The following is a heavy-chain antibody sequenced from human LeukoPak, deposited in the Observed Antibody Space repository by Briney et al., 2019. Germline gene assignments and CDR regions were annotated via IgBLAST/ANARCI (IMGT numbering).Heavy chain of an antibody. CDR2: VSSNGDDT. D-gene: IGHD5-18*01. J-gene: IGHJ4*02. Sequence: PGGSLRLPCSASGFSFSSYALHRVRQAPGKGLEYVSAVSSNGDDTYYADSVKGRFTISRDNSKNTLYLQMSSLRTEDTAVYYCVKGGTAMATGYYFDYWGQGTLVTVSS. V-gene: IGHV3-64D*06. CDR3: VKGGTAMATGYYFDY. CDR1: GFSFSSYA.